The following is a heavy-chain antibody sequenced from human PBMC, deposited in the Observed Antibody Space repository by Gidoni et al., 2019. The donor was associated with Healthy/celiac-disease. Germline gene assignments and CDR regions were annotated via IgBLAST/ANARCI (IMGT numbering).Heavy chain of an antibody. CDR3: ARDARTTHYSYYGMDV. J-gene: IGHJ6*02. Sequence: EVQLVESGGGLVQPGGSLRLSCAASGFTFSRDSMHWVRQAPGKGLEWVSYISSSSGTIYYSDSVKGRFTISRDNAKNSLYLQMNSLRADDTAVYYCARDARTTHYSYYGMDVWGQGTTVTVSS. CDR1: GFTFSRDS. V-gene: IGHV3-48*04. CDR2: ISSSSGTI.